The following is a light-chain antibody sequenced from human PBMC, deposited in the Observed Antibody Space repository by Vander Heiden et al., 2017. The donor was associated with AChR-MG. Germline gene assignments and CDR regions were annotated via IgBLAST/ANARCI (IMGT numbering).Light chain of an antibody. CDR2: LGS. CDR3: MQALHSFT. Sequence: DIVMTQSPLSLPVTPGEPASISCRSSQSLLHSNGYNYLDWYLQKPGQSPQLLIYLGSNRASGVPDRFSGSGSGTDFTLKISREEAEDVGVYYCMQALHSFTFGPGTKVDIK. CDR1: QSLLHSNGYNY. V-gene: IGKV2-28*01. J-gene: IGKJ3*01.